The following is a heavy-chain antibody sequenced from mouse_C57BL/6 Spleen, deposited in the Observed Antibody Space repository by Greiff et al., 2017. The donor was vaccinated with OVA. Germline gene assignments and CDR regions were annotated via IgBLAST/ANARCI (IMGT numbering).Heavy chain of an antibody. D-gene: IGHD1-1*01. Sequence: EVKLVESGGGLVKPGGSLKLSCAASGFTFSDYGMHWVRQAPEKGLEWVAYISSGSSTIYYADTVKGRFTISRDNAKNTLFLQMTSLRSEDTAMYYCARPIYGSSYGYFDVWGTGTTVTVSS. CDR3: ARPIYGSSYGYFDV. CDR2: ISSGSSTI. CDR1: GFTFSDYG. V-gene: IGHV5-17*01. J-gene: IGHJ1*03.